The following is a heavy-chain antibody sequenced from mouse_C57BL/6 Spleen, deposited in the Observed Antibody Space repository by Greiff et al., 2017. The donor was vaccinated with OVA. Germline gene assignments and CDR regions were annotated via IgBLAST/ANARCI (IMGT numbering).Heavy chain of an antibody. CDR2: IHPNSGST. Sequence: QVQLKQSGAELVKPGASVKLSCKASGYTFTSYWMHWVKQRPGQGLEWIGMIHPNSGSTNYNEKFKSKATLTVDKSSSTAYMQLSSLTSEDSAVYYCAREGYGNPLDYWGQGTTLTVSS. CDR1: GYTFTSYW. CDR3: AREGYGNPLDY. J-gene: IGHJ2*01. D-gene: IGHD2-10*02. V-gene: IGHV1-64*01.